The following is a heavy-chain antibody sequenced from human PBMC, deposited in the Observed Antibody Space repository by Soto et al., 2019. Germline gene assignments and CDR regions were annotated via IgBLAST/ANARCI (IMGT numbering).Heavy chain of an antibody. J-gene: IGHJ4*02. CDR3: ARNRRGVVVAAYIDY. D-gene: IGHD2-15*01. CDR1: GYTFTSYG. CDR2: ISAYNGNT. Sequence: QVQLVQSGAEVKKPGASMKVSCKASGYTFTSYGISWVRQAPGQGLEWMGWISAYNGNTNYAQKLQGRVTMTTDTSTSTAYMELRSLRSDDTAVYYCARNRRGVVVAAYIDYWGQGTLVTVSS. V-gene: IGHV1-18*04.